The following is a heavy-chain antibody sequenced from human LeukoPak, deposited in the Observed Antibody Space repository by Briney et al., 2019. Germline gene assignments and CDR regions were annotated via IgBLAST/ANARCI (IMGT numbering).Heavy chain of an antibody. CDR3: AREGGPYRPLDY. CDR2: VHLSGRT. Sequence: PSETLSLTCGVSGGSISSANWWTWVRQPPGEGLEWIGEVHLSGRTNYNPSLESRVTMSVDMSENHISLKLTSVTAADTAVYYCAREGGPYRPLDYSGQGTLVTVSS. CDR1: GGSISSANW. J-gene: IGHJ4*02. V-gene: IGHV4-4*02.